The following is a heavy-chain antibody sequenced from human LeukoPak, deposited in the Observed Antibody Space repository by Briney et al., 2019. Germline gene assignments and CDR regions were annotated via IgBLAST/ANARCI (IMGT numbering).Heavy chain of an antibody. V-gene: IGHV1-69*06. CDR2: IIPIFGTA. CDR3: ARDVEYSGSPHWFDP. Sequence: SVKVSCKASGGTFSSYAISWVRQAPGQGLEWMGGIIPIFGTANYAQKFQGRVTITADKSTSTAYMELSSLRSEDTAVYYCARDVEYSGSPHWFDPWGQGTLVTVSS. CDR1: GGTFSSYA. J-gene: IGHJ5*02. D-gene: IGHD1-26*01.